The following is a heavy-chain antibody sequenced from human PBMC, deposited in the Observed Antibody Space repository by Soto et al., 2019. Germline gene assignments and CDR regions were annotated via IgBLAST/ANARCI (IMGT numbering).Heavy chain of an antibody. CDR1: GFTFRTFW. CDR3: ARETPSFDS. D-gene: IGHD2-15*01. V-gene: IGHV3-7*01. CDR2: IKEDGTEK. Sequence: GGSLRLSCAASGFTFRTFWMSWVRQAPGKGLEWVANIKEDGTEKNYVDSVRGRFTISRDNTKNSLYLQMTSLRDEDTAVYYCARETPSFDSWGQGTLVTVSS. J-gene: IGHJ4*02.